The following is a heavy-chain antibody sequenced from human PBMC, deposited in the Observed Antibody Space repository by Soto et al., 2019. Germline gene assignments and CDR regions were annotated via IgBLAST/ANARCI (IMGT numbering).Heavy chain of an antibody. Sequence: SETLSLTCAVYVVSFSGYYWSWIRQPPGKWLEWIGEINHSGSTNYNPSLKSRVTISVDTSKNQFSLKLSSVTAADTAVYYCVRWQLIGYYFEYLGQATLVSVS. CDR2: INHSGST. J-gene: IGHJ4*02. CDR1: VVSFSGYY. D-gene: IGHD1-26*01. CDR3: VRWQLIGYYFEY. V-gene: IGHV4-34*01.